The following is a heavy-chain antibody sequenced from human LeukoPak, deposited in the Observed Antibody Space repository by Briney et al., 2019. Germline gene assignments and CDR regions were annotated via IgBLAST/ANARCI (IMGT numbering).Heavy chain of an antibody. J-gene: IGHJ6*03. D-gene: IGHD3-10*01. V-gene: IGHV3-21*01. CDR1: GFTFSSYS. CDR2: MSSGSRYI. CDR3: ARVRSYFYYYYMDV. Sequence: GGSLRLSCAASGFTFSSYSMTWVRQAPGKGLEWVSSMSSGSRYIYYADSVKGRFTISRDNAKNSLYLQMNSLRAEDTAVYYCARVRSYFYYYYMDVWGKGTMVTVSS.